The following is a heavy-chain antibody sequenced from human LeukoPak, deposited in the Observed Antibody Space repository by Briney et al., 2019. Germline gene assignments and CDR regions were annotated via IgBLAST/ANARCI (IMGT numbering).Heavy chain of an antibody. CDR2: ISTGGDST. Sequence: GGSLRLSCAASGFTLSSYAMSWVRQARAKGLEWVSAISTGGDSTYYADSVKGRFTISRDNSKNTLYVQMNSLRAEDTALYYCAKIRGSYLDYWGQGTLVTVSS. V-gene: IGHV3-23*01. CDR3: AKIRGSYLDY. D-gene: IGHD1-26*01. CDR1: GFTLSSYA. J-gene: IGHJ4*02.